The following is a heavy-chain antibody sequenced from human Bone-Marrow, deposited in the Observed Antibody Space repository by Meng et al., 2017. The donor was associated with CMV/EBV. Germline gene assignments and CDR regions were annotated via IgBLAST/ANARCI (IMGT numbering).Heavy chain of an antibody. J-gene: IGHJ6*02. CDR2: ISYDGSNK. D-gene: IGHD3-22*01. CDR1: GLTFSSYA. Sequence: GESLKISCAASGLTFSSYAMYWVRQAPGKGPEWVAVISYDGSNKYYADSVKGRFTISRDNSKNTLYLQVNSLRAEDTAVYFCASFAYDSENDYYYGMDVWGRGTAVTVSS. V-gene: IGHV3-30-3*01. CDR3: ASFAYDSENDYYYGMDV.